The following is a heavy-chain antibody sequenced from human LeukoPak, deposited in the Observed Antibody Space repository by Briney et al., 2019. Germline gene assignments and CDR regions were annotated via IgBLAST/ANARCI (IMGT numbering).Heavy chain of an antibody. CDR2: MNPNSGNT. CDR1: GYTFTSYD. V-gene: IGHV1-8*01. D-gene: IGHD5-18*01. J-gene: IGHJ4*02. CDR3: ARGFPGGYSYGSDY. Sequence: ASVKVSRKASGYTFTSYDINWVRQATGQGLEWMGWMNPNSGNTGYAQKFQGRVTMTRNTSISTAYMELSSLRSEDTAVYYCARGFPGGYSYGSDYWGQGTLVTVSS.